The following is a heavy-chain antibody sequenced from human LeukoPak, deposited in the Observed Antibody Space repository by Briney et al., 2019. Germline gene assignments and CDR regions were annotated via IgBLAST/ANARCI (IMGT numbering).Heavy chain of an antibody. CDR2: ISGSGGST. Sequence: GGSLRLSCAASGFTFSNSAMNWVRQAPGKGLEWVSAISGSGGSTYYADSVKGRFTISRDNSKNTLYLQMNSLRVEDTAVYYCVKDSGTYSFDYWGQGTQVTVSS. V-gene: IGHV3-23*01. J-gene: IGHJ4*02. CDR1: GFTFSNSA. D-gene: IGHD1-26*01. CDR3: VKDSGTYSFDY.